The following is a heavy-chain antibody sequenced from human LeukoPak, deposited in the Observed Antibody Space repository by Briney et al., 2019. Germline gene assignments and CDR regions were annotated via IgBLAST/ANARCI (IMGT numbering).Heavy chain of an antibody. J-gene: IGHJ5*02. Sequence: GGSLRLSCAASGFTFSNYAMSWVRQAPGKGLEWVANIKQDGSEKYYVDSVKGRFTISRDNAENSLYLQMNSLRAEDTAVYYCARDSYYDFWSGYYSPLNWFDPWGQGTLVTVSS. V-gene: IGHV3-7*01. CDR3: ARDSYYDFWSGYYSPLNWFDP. CDR2: IKQDGSEK. CDR1: GFTFSNYA. D-gene: IGHD3-3*01.